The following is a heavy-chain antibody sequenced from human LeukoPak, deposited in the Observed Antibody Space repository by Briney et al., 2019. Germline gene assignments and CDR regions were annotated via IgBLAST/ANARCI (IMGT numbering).Heavy chain of an antibody. CDR1: GFTFSDYY. V-gene: IGHV3-11*01. Sequence: GGSLRLSCAASGFTFSDYYMSWIRQAPGKGRGWVSYISSSGSTIYYADSVKGRFTISRDNAKNSLYLQMNSLRAEDTAVYYCARDRLRIFGVVTYMFDYWGQGTLVTVSS. CDR2: ISSSGSTI. J-gene: IGHJ4*02. CDR3: ARDRLRIFGVVTYMFDY. D-gene: IGHD3-3*01.